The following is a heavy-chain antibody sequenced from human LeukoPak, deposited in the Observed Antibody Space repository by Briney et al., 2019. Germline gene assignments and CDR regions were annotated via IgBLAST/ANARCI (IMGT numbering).Heavy chain of an antibody. J-gene: IGHJ4*02. CDR2: IYYSGST. D-gene: IGHD3-3*01. Sequence: SETLSLTCTVSGGSISSSSYYWGWIRQPPGKGLEWIGSIYYSGSTYYNPSLKSRVTIPVDTSKNQFSLKLSSVTAADTAVYYCASYDFWSGYFDYWGQGTLVTVSS. V-gene: IGHV4-39*07. CDR1: GGSISSSSYY. CDR3: ASYDFWSGYFDY.